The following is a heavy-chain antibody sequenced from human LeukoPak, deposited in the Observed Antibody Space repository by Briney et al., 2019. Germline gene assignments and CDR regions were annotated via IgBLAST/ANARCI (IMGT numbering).Heavy chain of an antibody. CDR1: GYTFTSYG. CDR3: ARVIREGYQLPSGADYYYYGMDV. V-gene: IGHV1-18*01. J-gene: IGHJ6*02. Sequence: ASVKVSCKASGYTFTSYGISWVRQAPGQGLEWMGWISAYNGNTNYAQKLQGRVTMTTDTSTSTAYMELRSLRSDDTAVYYCARVIREGYQLPSGADYYYYGMDVWGQGTTVTVSS. D-gene: IGHD2-2*01. CDR2: ISAYNGNT.